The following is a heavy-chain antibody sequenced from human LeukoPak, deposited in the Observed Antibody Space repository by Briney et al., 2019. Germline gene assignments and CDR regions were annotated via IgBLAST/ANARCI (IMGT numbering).Heavy chain of an antibody. Sequence: GGSLRLSCAASGFTFDDYAMHWVRQAPGKGLEWVSGISWNSGSIGYADSVKGRFTISRDNAKNSLYLQMNSLRAEDTALYYCAKDITLPGSQVRGVIPGFDAFDIWGQGTMVTVSS. V-gene: IGHV3-9*01. CDR1: GFTFDDYA. J-gene: IGHJ3*02. D-gene: IGHD3-10*01. CDR3: AKDITLPGSQVRGVIPGFDAFDI. CDR2: ISWNSGSI.